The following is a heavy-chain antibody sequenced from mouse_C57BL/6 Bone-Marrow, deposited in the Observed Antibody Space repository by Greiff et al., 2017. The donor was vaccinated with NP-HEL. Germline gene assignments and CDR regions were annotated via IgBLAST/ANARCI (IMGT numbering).Heavy chain of an antibody. CDR1: GYSITSGYY. CDR2: ISYDGSN. Sequence: EVQRVESGPGLVKPSQSLSLTCSVTGYSITSGYYWNWIRQFPGNKLEWMGYISYDGSNNYNPSLKNRISITRDTSKNQFFLKLNSVTTEDTATYYCAREEDYGVAWFAYWGQGTLVTVSA. V-gene: IGHV3-6*01. D-gene: IGHD2-4*01. J-gene: IGHJ3*01. CDR3: AREEDYGVAWFAY.